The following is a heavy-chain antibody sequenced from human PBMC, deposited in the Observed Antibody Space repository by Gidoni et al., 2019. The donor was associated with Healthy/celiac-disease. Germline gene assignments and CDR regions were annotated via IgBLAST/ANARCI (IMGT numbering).Heavy chain of an antibody. V-gene: IGHV4-34*01. CDR2: INHSGST. J-gene: IGHJ5*02. CDR3: ARGRQSSSSSGWFDP. CDR1: GGSFSGYY. D-gene: IGHD6-6*01. Sequence: QVQLQQWGAGLLKPSETLSLTCAVYGGSFSGYYWSWIRQPPGKGLEWIGEINHSGSTNYNPSLKSRVTISVDTSKNQFSLKLSSVTAADTAVYYCARGRQSSSSSGWFDPWGQGTLVTVSS.